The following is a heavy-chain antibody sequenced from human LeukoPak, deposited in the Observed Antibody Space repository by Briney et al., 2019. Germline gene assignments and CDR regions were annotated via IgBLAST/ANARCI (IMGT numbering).Heavy chain of an antibody. CDR2: MNPNSGNT. CDR3: ARAPMGGPHIDY. CDR1: GYTFTSYD. J-gene: IGHJ4*02. Sequence: ASVKVSCKASGYTFTSYDINWVRQATGQGLEWMGWMNPNSGNTGYAQKFQGRVTITRNTSISTAYMELSSRRSEDTAVYYCARAPMGGPHIDYWGQGTVVTVSS. V-gene: IGHV1-8*03. D-gene: IGHD1-26*01.